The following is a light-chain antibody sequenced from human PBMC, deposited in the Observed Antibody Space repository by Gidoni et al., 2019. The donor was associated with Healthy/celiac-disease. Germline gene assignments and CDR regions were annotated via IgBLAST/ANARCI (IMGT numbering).Light chain of an antibody. J-gene: IGKJ5*01. Sequence: IVLTQSPGTLSLSPGERATLSCRASQSVSSSYLAWYQQKPGQAHRLLIHGASSRATGIPDSVSGSGSGTDFTLTISRLEPEDFAVYYCQQYGSSLSITFGQGTRLEIK. V-gene: IGKV3-20*01. CDR2: GAS. CDR3: QQYGSSLSIT. CDR1: QSVSSSY.